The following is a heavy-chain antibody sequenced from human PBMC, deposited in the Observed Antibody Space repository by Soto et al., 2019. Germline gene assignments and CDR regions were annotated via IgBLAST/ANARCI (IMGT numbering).Heavy chain of an antibody. CDR3: ARALILYYYGSGSPRRGYFDY. CDR2: INHSGST. V-gene: IGHV4-34*01. CDR1: GGSFSGYY. Sequence: SETLSLTCAVYGGSFSGYYWTWIRQPPGTGLEWFGEINHSGSTNYNPSLKSRVTISVDTSKNQFSLKLTSVTAADTAVYYCARALILYYYGSGSPRRGYFDYWGQGTLVTVSS. D-gene: IGHD3-10*01. J-gene: IGHJ4*02.